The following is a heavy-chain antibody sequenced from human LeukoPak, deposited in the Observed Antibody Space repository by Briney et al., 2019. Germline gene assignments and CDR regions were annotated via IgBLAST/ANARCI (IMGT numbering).Heavy chain of an antibody. CDR1: GGSFSGYY. CDR3: ARAPHIVVVTAIRGPLFWFDP. CDR2: INHSGST. V-gene: IGHV4-34*01. J-gene: IGHJ5*02. D-gene: IGHD2-21*02. Sequence: ASETLSLTCAVYGGSFSGYYWSWIRQPPGKGLEWIGEINHSGSTNYNPSLKSRVTISVDTSKNQFSLKLSSVTAADTAVYYCARAPHIVVVTAIRGPLFWFDPWGQGTLVTVSS.